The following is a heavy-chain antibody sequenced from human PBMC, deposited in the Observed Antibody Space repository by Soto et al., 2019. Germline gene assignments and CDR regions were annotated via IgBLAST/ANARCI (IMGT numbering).Heavy chain of an antibody. V-gene: IGHV4-59*08. CDR2: IYYSGST. CDR3: ARQQGLV. Sequence: QVQLQESGPGLVKPSETLSLTCTVSGGSISSYYWSWIRQPPGKGLEWIGYIYYSGSTNYNPSLKSRVTISVDTSKNQFSLKLSSVTAADTAVYYCARQQGLVWGQWTTVTVSS. CDR1: GGSISSYY. J-gene: IGHJ6*02.